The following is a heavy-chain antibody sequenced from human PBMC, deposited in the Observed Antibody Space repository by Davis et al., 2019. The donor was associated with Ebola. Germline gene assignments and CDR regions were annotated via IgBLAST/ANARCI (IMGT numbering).Heavy chain of an antibody. Sequence: GESLKISCAVSGITFSRYAMHWVRQAPGKGLEWVTDIAYDGRYESYAESVKGRFTISRDNSTSTLYLQMNSLRLEDTAVYYCVRDYNDGIGRFDYWGQGTLVTVSS. D-gene: IGHD3-16*01. CDR3: VRDYNDGIGRFDY. CDR2: IAYDGRYE. J-gene: IGHJ4*02. CDR1: GITFSRYA. V-gene: IGHV3-30*04.